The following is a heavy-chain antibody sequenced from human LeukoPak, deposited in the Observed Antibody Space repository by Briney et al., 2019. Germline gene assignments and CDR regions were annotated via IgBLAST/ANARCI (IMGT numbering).Heavy chain of an antibody. Sequence: SETLSLTCTVAGDSTSSSSYYWGWIRQPPGKGLEWIGSIYYSGTTYYNPSLKSRVTISVDTSKNQFSLKLSSVTAADTAVYYCARRLRSREPGDAFDIWGQGTMVTVSS. J-gene: IGHJ3*02. CDR3: ARRLRSREPGDAFDI. CDR1: GDSTSSSSYY. V-gene: IGHV4-39*01. CDR2: IYYSGTT.